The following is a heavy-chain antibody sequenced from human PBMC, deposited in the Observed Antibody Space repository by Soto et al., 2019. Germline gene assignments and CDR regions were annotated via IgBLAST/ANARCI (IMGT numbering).Heavy chain of an antibody. CDR2: IWYDGSNK. V-gene: IGHV3-33*06. D-gene: IGHD3-22*01. CDR1: GFTFRSYG. J-gene: IGHJ6*02. Sequence: GGSLRSSCAASGFTFRSYGMHWVRQAPGKVLEWVAVIWYDGSNKYYAYSVKGRFTISRDNSKNTLYLQMNSLRAEDTAVYYCSKDLVGYYDSSASGYGMDVWGQCTTVTVSS. CDR3: SKDLVGYYDSSASGYGMDV.